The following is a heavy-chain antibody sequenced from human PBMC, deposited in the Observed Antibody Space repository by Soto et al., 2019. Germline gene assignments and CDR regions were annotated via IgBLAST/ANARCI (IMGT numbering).Heavy chain of an antibody. D-gene: IGHD3-10*02. CDR1: GFTFKNAW. CDR2: IKTKADAGTT. J-gene: IGHJ5*02. CDR3: TTDGATIFFDP. Sequence: PGGSLRLSCAASGFTFKNAWMSWVRQAPGKGLEWVGRIKTKADAGTTDYAAPVKGRFTISRDDSKNTLYLQMNSLKNEDTALYFCTTDGATIFFDPRGQGTLVTVPS. V-gene: IGHV3-15*01.